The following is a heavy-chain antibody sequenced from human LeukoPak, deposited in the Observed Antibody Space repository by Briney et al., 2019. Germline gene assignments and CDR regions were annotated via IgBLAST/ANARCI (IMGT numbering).Heavy chain of an antibody. V-gene: IGHV3-23*01. J-gene: IGHJ1*01. D-gene: IGHD2-21*02. Sequence: PGGSLRLSCAASGFTSGIYAVSWVRQAPGKGLEWVSAFSGGGDSYYADSVKGRFTISRDNSKKILYLQMNSLRAEDMAVYYCARGYCGGDCYGDWGQGTLVTVSS. CDR1: GFTSGIYA. CDR3: ARGYCGGDCYGD. CDR2: FSGGGDS.